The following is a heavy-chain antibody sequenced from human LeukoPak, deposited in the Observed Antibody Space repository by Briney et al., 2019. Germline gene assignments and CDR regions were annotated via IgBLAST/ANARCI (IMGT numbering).Heavy chain of an antibody. V-gene: IGHV1-18*01. CDR3: ARGVGDLAPPDW. Sequence: ASVKVSCKTSGYTFIHYGISWVRQAPGQGLEWMGRISAYNGNTNYAQKLQGRVTMTTDTSTSTAYMELRSLRSDDTAVYYCARGVGDLAPPDWWGQGTLVTVFS. CDR2: ISAYNGNT. CDR1: GYTFIHYG. D-gene: IGHD2-15*01. J-gene: IGHJ4*02.